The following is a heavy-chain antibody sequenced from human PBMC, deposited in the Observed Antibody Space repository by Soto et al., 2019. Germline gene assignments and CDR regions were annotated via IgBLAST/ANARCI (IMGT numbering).Heavy chain of an antibody. V-gene: IGHV4-31*03. D-gene: IGHD3-22*01. Sequence: SETLSLTCTVSGGSISSATYYLSWIRQHPGKGLEWIGYIQSSGRTYYNPSLKGRLTISLDTSKNQFSLNLNSVTAADTAVYYCARDRYFDLIGAFDIWGLGTMVTVSS. CDR2: IQSSGRT. CDR3: ARDRYFDLIGAFDI. CDR1: GGSISSATYY. J-gene: IGHJ3*02.